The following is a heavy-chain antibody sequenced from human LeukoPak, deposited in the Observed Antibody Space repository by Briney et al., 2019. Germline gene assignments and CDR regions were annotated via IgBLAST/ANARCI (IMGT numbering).Heavy chain of an antibody. CDR3: ARRMEGDYGNWFDS. CDR1: GGAISSYY. J-gene: IGHJ5*01. V-gene: IGHV4-59*08. D-gene: IGHD4-17*01. CDR2: IFYSEST. Sequence: SETLSLTCTVSGGAISSYYWNWIRQPPGKGLEWIGSIFYSESTNYNPSLKSRVTMSVDTSKNEFSLKRSSVTAADTAVYYCARRMEGDYGNWFDSWGQGTLVTVSS.